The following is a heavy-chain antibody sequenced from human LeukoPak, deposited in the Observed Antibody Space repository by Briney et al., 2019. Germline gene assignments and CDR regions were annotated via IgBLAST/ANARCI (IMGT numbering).Heavy chain of an antibody. V-gene: IGHV3-30*04. D-gene: IGHD3-22*01. CDR3: ARDHYYDSSGYRGSLDY. Sequence: GGSLRLSCAASGFTFSSYAMHWVRQAPGKGLEWVAVISYDGSNKYYADSVKGRFTISRDNSKNTLYLQMNSLRAEDTAVCYCARDHYYDSSGYRGSLDYWGQGTLVTVSS. CDR2: ISYDGSNK. J-gene: IGHJ4*02. CDR1: GFTFSSYA.